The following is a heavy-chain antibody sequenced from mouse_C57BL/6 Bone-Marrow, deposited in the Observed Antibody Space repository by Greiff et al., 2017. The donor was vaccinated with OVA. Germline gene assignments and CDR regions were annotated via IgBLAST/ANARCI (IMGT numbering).Heavy chain of an antibody. CDR2: INPNNGGT. CDR1: GYTFTDYY. D-gene: IGHD2-2*01. V-gene: IGHV1-26*01. CDR3: ARWGIYYGYGY. J-gene: IGHJ2*01. Sequence: EVQLQQPGPELVKPGASVKISCKASGYTFTDYYMNWVKQSHGKSLEWIGDINPNNGGTSYNQKFKGKATLTVDKSSSTAYMELRSLTSEDSAVYYCARWGIYYGYGYWGQGTTLTVSS.